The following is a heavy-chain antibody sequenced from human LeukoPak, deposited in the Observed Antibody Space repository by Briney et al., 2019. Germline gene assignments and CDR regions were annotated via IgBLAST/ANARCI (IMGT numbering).Heavy chain of an antibody. CDR3: RGLIVGATTADY. D-gene: IGHD1-26*01. Sequence: GGSLRLSCAASGFTFSSYDMHWVRQATGKGLEWVSAIGTAGDTYYPGSVKGRFTISRENAKNSLYLQMNSLRAEDTAVYYCRGLIVGATTADYWGQGTLVTVSS. CDR1: GFTFSSYD. J-gene: IGHJ4*02. CDR2: IGTAGDT. V-gene: IGHV3-13*01.